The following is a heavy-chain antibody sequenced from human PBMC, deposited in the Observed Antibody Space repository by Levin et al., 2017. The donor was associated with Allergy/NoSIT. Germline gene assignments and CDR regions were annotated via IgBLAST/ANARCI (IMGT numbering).Heavy chain of an antibody. J-gene: IGHJ4*02. V-gene: IGHV3-7*01. CDR2: IKQDGSEE. CDR1: GFTFTTYW. D-gene: IGHD2/OR15-2a*01. Sequence: GGSLRLSCAASGFTFTTYWMSWVRQAPGKGLEWVAKIKQDGSEEYYVDSVKGRFTISRDNAKNSLYLQMNSMRAEDTAVYYCGRGQYSFAYWGQGPRVTVSS. CDR3: GRGQYSFAY.